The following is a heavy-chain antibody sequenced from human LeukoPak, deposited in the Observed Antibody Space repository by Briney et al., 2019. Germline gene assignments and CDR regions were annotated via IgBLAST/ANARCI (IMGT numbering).Heavy chain of an antibody. V-gene: IGHV3-21*01. CDR3: ARGHYDVLAASYKWTPDY. J-gene: IGHJ4*02. Sequence: GGSLRLSCAASGFTFNTFNMNWVRQAPGKGLEWVSSITSGGDYIYYADSVKGRFTTSRDNAKNSLSLQLNSLRVEDTAVYYYARGHYDVLAASYKWTPDYWGQGTLVTVSS. CDR2: ITSGGDYI. CDR1: GFTFNTFN. D-gene: IGHD3-9*01.